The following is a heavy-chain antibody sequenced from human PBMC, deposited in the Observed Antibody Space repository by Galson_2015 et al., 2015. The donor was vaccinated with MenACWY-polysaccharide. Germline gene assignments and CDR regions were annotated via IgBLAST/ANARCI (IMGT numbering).Heavy chain of an antibody. Sequence: SETLSLTCAVYVGSFSGHYYSWIRQSPGKVLQWIGETTHRGATNYEVTLKSRVNISADPPQNQVSLKMPSVTGTDTAVYYCPRGDGPHYRYGMDVWGQGTTVTVSS. V-gene: IGHV4-34*01. CDR1: VGSFSGHY. D-gene: IGHD4-11*01. CDR2: TTHRGAT. CDR3: PRGDGPHYRYGMDV. J-gene: IGHJ6*02.